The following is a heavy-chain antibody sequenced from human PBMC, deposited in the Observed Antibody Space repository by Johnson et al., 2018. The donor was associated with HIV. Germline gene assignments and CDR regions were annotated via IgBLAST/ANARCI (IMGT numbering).Heavy chain of an antibody. CDR1: GFTFDDYA. V-gene: IGHV3-9*01. CDR2: ISWNSGSI. CDR3: ARGGWRGIATPDAFDI. D-gene: IGHD6-13*01. Sequence: VQVVESGGGLVQPGRSLRLSCAASGFTFDDYAMHWVRQAPGKGLEWVSGISWNSGSIGYADSVKGRFTISRDNAKNSLYLQMNSLRAEHTAVYYCARGGWRGIATPDAFDIWGQGTMVTVSS. J-gene: IGHJ3*02.